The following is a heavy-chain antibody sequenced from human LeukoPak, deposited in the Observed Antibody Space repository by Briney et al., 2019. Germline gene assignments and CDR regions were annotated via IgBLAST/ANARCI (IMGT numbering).Heavy chain of an antibody. V-gene: IGHV4-38-2*02. CDR1: GYSISSGYY. J-gene: IGHJ5*02. D-gene: IGHD6-13*01. Sequence: SETLSLTCTVSGYSISSGYYWGWIRQPPGKGLEWIGSIYHSGSTYYNPSLKSRVTISVDTSKNQFSLKLSSVTAADTAVYYCARDYRVLAAANWFDPWGQGTLVTVSS. CDR2: IYHSGST. CDR3: ARDYRVLAAANWFDP.